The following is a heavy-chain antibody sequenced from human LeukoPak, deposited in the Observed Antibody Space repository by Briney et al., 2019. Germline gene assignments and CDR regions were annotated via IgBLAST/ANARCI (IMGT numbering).Heavy chain of an antibody. V-gene: IGHV3-74*01. Sequence: GGSLRLSCAASGFSFSKYWMHWVRQTPGEGLVWVARIKEDGTYTSYADSVKGRFTISRDNARNTVFLQMNSLRAEDTAVYYCARNFDMGITPGDDFDFWGQGTLVTVSS. J-gene: IGHJ4*02. CDR3: ARNFDMGITPGDDFDF. D-gene: IGHD3-9*01. CDR1: GFSFSKYW. CDR2: IKEDGTYT.